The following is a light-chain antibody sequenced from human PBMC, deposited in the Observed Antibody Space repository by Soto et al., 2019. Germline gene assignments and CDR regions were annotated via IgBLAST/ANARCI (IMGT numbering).Light chain of an antibody. V-gene: IGKV3D-11*02. J-gene: IGKJ1*01. CDR1: QSVSSY. CDR2: DAS. Sequence: EIVLTQSPATLSLSPGERATLSCRASQSVSSYLAWYQQKPGQAPRLLIYDASNRATGIPARFSGSEPATDFTLTISSLEPEDFAVYYCPQRSNWPWTCGQGTKVEIK. CDR3: PQRSNWPWT.